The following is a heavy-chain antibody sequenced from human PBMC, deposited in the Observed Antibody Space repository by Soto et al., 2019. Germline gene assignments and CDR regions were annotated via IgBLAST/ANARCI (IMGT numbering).Heavy chain of an antibody. CDR2: IIPIFGTA. CDR1: GGTFSSYA. CDR3: ARGYDFLIGYYPLAYNVMDV. Sequence: SVKVSCKAPGGTFSSYAISWVRQAPGQGLEWMGGIIPIFGTANYAQKFQGRVTITADESTSTAYMELSSLRSEDTAVYYCARGYDFLIGYYPLAYNVMDVWGKGTTVTVSS. V-gene: IGHV1-69*13. J-gene: IGHJ6*04. D-gene: IGHD3-3*01.